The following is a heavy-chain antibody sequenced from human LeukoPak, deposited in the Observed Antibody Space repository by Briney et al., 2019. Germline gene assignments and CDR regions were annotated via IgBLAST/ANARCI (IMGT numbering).Heavy chain of an antibody. CDR1: GGSISSYY. CDR2: IYYSGST. D-gene: IGHD1/OR15-1a*01. J-gene: IGHJ2*01. Sequence: PSETLSLTCTVSGGSISSYYWSWIRQPPGKGLEWIGYIYYSGSTNYNPSLKSRVTISVDTSKNQFSLKLSSVTAADTAVYYCAGDGDKTNWYFDLWGRGTLVTVSS. V-gene: IGHV4-59*01. CDR3: AGDGDKTNWYFDL.